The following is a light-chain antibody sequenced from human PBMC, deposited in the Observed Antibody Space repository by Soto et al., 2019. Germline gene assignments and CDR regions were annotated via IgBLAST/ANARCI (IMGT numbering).Light chain of an antibody. V-gene: IGLV1-44*01. CDR3: QSYDSSLSGVV. J-gene: IGLJ2*01. Sequence: QSVLTQPPSASGTPGQRVTISCSGSSSNIGTNSVNWYQQLPETAPKLLIYSNNQRPSGVPDRFSGSKSGTSASLVITGLQAEDEADYYCQSYDSSLSGVVFGGGTKLTVL. CDR2: SNN. CDR1: SSNIGTNS.